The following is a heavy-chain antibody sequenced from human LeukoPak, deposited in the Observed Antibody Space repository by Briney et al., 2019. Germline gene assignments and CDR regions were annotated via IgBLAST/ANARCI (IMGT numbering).Heavy chain of an antibody. Sequence: SETLSLTCTVSGVSISSYSWSWIRQPAGKGLDWIGRIYTSGSTNYNPSLKSRVTMSVETSKNQFSLKLSSVTAADTAVYYCARDTYNYGSSAYYFDYWGQGTLVTVSS. CDR3: ARDTYNYGSSAYYFDY. CDR2: IYTSGST. CDR1: GVSISSYS. D-gene: IGHD5-18*01. J-gene: IGHJ4*02. V-gene: IGHV4-4*07.